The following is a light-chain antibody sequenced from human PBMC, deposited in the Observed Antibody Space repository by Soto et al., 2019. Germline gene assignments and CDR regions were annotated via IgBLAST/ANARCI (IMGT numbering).Light chain of an antibody. CDR1: QSLVYSDENTY. CDR2: KVS. CDR3: RQGAHWPYT. Sequence: DVVMTQSPLSLPVTLGQPASIPCRASQSLVYSDENTYLNWFQQRPGQSPRRLFAKVSNRDSGVPDRFCGSGSGNFFALNIRRVEDEDVGLYYCRQGAHWPYTFGQGTKLAIK. V-gene: IGKV2-30*01. J-gene: IGKJ2*01.